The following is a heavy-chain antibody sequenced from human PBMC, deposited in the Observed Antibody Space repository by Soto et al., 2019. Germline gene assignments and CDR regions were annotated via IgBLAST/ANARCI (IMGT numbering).Heavy chain of an antibody. J-gene: IGHJ5*02. CDR3: ARLKGHHDFWSGPGWFDP. CDR1: GSSFSSYW. CDR2: IYPGDSDT. V-gene: IGHV5-51*01. D-gene: IGHD3-3*01. Sequence: PVESLKISCKGSGSSFSSYWIAWVRQMPGKGLEWMGIIYPGDSDTRYSPSFQGQVTISADKSISTAYLQWSSLKASDTAMYYCARLKGHHDFWSGPGWFDPWGQGTLVTVSS.